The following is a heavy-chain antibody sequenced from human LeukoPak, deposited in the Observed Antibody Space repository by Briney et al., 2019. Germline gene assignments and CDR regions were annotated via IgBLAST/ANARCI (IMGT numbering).Heavy chain of an antibody. D-gene: IGHD3-10*01. V-gene: IGHV4-30-2*01. CDR1: GGSISSGGYS. J-gene: IGHJ5*02. CDR3: AREHPGLWFGGGHVDP. Sequence: SQTLSLTCAVSGGSISSGGYSWSWIRQPPGKGLEWIGYIYHSGSTYYNPSLKSRVTISVDRSKNQFSLKLSSVTAADTAVYYCAREHPGLWFGGGHVDPWGQGTLVTVSS. CDR2: IYHSGST.